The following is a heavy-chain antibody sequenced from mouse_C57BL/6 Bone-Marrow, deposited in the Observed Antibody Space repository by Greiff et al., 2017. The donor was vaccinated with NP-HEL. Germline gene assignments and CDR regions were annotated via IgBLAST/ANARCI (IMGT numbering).Heavy chain of an antibody. J-gene: IGHJ4*01. V-gene: IGHV3-5*01. Sequence: EVQLQESGPGLVKPSQTVFLTCTVTGISITTGNYRWSWIRQFPGNKLEWIGYIYYGGTITNNPSLTNPTPITRETPKNPFFLHMNSLIAEDKSTYYGDRAGGTGAMDYWGQGTSVTVSS. CDR1: GISITTGNYR. D-gene: IGHD3-3*01. CDR2: IYYGGTI. CDR3: DRAGGTGAMDY.